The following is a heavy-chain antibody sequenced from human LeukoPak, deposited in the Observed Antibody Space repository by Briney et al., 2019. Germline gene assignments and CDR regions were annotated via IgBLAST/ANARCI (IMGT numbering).Heavy chain of an antibody. CDR1: GFTFSSYS. V-gene: IGHV3-64D*06. Sequence: GGSLRLSCAASGFTFSSYSMNWVRQAPGKGLEYVSAISSNGGSTYYADSVKGRFTISRDNSKNTLYLQMSSLRAEDTAVYYCVKVGSKDYTMTNFDYWGQGTLVTVSS. J-gene: IGHJ4*02. D-gene: IGHD3-22*01. CDR3: VKVGSKDYTMTNFDY. CDR2: ISSNGGST.